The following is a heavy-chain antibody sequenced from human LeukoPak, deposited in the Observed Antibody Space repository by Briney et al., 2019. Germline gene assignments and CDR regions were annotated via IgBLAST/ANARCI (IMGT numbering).Heavy chain of an antibody. CDR2: ISLDGNNA. CDR1: GFTFDYFT. D-gene: IGHD5-18*01. V-gene: IGHV3-43*01. CDR3: AKGRRRGYAYGTIDS. J-gene: IGHJ4*02. Sequence: WGSLTLSCAASGFTFDYFTMYWIRQSPGKGLEWVSLISLDGNNAYYADSVRGRFTISRDNSKNFLYLQMNSLTSEDTALYYCAKGRRRGYAYGTIDSWGQGTLVTVSS.